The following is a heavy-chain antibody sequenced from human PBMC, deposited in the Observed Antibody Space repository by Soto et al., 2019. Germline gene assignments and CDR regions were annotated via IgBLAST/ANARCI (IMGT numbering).Heavy chain of an antibody. CDR2: ISSSSSYI. J-gene: IGHJ4*02. CDR3: ARDQLGYDCWSGSPYIDY. V-gene: IGHV3-21*01. D-gene: IGHD3-3*01. CDR1: GFTFSSYS. Sequence: GGSLRLSCAASGFTFSSYSMNWVRQAPGKGLEWVSSISSSSSYIYYVDSVKGRFTISRDNAKNSLYLQMNSLRAEDTAVYYCARDQLGYDCWSGSPYIDYWGQGTLVTVSS.